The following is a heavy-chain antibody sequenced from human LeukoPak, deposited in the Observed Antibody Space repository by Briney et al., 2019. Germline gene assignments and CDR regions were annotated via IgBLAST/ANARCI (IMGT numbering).Heavy chain of an antibody. D-gene: IGHD3-3*01. J-gene: IGHJ4*02. Sequence: GGSLRLSCAASGITFSSYAMSWVRQAPGKGLEWVSAISGSGGSTYYADSVKGRFTISRDNSKNTLYLQMNSLRAEDTAVYYCAKGDGFWSGGETYWGQGTLVTVSS. CDR1: GITFSSYA. CDR3: AKGDGFWSGGETY. V-gene: IGHV3-23*01. CDR2: ISGSGGST.